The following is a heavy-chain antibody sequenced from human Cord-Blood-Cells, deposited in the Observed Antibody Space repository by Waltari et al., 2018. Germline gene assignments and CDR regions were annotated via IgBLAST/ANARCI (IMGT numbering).Heavy chain of an antibody. Sequence: QVQLVESGGGVVQPGRSLRLTCAASGFTCSCYGMLRVRQAPGKGLEWVAVISYDGSNKYYADSVKGRFTISRDNSKNTLYLQMNSLRAEDTAVYYCAKAKSGYEIDYWGQGTLVTVSS. CDR1: GFTCSCYG. CDR3: AKAKSGYEIDY. D-gene: IGHD5-12*01. J-gene: IGHJ4*02. V-gene: IGHV3-30*18. CDR2: ISYDGSNK.